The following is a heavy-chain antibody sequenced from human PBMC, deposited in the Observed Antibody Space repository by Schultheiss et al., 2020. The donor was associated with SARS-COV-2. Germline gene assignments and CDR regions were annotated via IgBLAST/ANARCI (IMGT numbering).Heavy chain of an antibody. CDR3: ARDVDTAMVNASGY. V-gene: IGHV4-4*07. Sequence: SETLSLTCTVSGGSISSYYWSWIRQPAGKGLEWIGRIYTSGSTNYNPSLKSRVTMSVDTSKNQFSLRLSSVTAADTAVYYCARDVDTAMVNASGYWGQGTLVTVSS. CDR2: IYTSGST. D-gene: IGHD5-18*01. J-gene: IGHJ4*02. CDR1: GGSISSYY.